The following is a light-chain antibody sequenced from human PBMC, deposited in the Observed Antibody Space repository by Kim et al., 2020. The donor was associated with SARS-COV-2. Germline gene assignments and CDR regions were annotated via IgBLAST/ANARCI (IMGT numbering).Light chain of an antibody. V-gene: IGLV3-21*04. CDR2: YDS. CDR3: QVWDSSSDHVV. J-gene: IGLJ2*01. CDR1: NIGSKS. Sequence: ELTQPPSESVAPGKTARITCGGNNIGSKSVHWYQQKPGQAPVLVIYYDSDRPSGIPERFSGSNSGNTATLTISRVEAGDEADYYCQVWDSSSDHVVFGGGTQLTVL.